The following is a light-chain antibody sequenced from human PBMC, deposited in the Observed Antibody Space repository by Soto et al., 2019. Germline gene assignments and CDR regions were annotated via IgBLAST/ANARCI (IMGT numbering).Light chain of an antibody. CDR3: AAWDDSLSGHVV. V-gene: IGLV1-47*01. CDR1: RSNIGSNY. CDR2: RNN. J-gene: IGLJ2*01. Sequence: QAVVTQPPSASGTPGQRVTISGSGSRSNIGSNYVYWYQQLPVTAPKLLIYRNNQRPSGVPDRFSGSKSGTSASLAISGLRSEDEADYYCAAWDDSLSGHVVFGGGTKLTVL.